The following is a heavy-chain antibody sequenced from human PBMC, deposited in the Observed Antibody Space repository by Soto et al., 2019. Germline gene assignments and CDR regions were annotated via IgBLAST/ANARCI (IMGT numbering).Heavy chain of an antibody. V-gene: IGHV3-30*18. Sequence: QVQLVESGGGVVQPGRSLRLSCAASGFTFSSYGMHWVRQAPGKGLEWVAVISYDGSNKYYADSVKGRFTISRDNSKNTLYLQMNSLRAEDTAVYYCAKDGGAVAGTNYFDYWGQGTLVIVSS. CDR2: ISYDGSNK. D-gene: IGHD6-19*01. J-gene: IGHJ4*02. CDR1: GFTFSSYG. CDR3: AKDGGAVAGTNYFDY.